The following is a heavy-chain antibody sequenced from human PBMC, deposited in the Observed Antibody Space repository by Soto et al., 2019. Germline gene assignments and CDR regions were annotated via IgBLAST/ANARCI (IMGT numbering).Heavy chain of an antibody. D-gene: IGHD3-22*01. J-gene: IGHJ4*02. CDR1: GFTFTNYC. V-gene: IGHV5-51*01. CDR3: ARHPNYYDSSGYYYSDS. CDR2: IYPGDSKT. Sequence: PGESLKISCKGSGFTFTNYCIAWVLQRPGKGLEWMGIIYPGDSKTRYSPSFQGQVTISADKSISTAFLHWSSLKASDTAMYYCARHPNYYDSSGYYYSDSWGQGTQVTVSS.